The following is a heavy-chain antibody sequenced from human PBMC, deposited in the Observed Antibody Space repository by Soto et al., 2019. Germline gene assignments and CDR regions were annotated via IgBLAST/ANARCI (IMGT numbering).Heavy chain of an antibody. J-gene: IGHJ4*02. D-gene: IGHD2-21*02. CDR2: ISSGGSTI. V-gene: IGHV3-48*03. CDR3: ARIGTVLTPDDS. Sequence: GGSLRLSCVGSGFTFSTYEMQWVRQAPGKGLEWVSYISSGGSTIFYGESVKGRFTVSRDNDRSSLYLQMNSLRVEDSGVYYCARIGTVLTPDDSWGQGTLVTVSS. CDR1: GFTFSTYE.